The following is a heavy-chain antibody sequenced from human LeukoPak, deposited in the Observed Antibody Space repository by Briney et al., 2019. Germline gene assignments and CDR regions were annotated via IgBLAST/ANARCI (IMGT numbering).Heavy chain of an antibody. J-gene: IGHJ5*02. CDR1: AGSISSSSYY. D-gene: IGHD3-9*01. V-gene: IGHV4-39*01. CDR3: ARHGRYYDILTGYYYWFDP. CDR2: IYYSGST. Sequence: SETLSLTCTVSAGSISSSSYYWGWIRQPPGKGLEWIGSIYYSGSTSYNPSLKSRVTISVDASKNQFSVKLSSVTAADTAVYYCARHGRYYDILTGYYYWFDPWGQGTLVTVSS.